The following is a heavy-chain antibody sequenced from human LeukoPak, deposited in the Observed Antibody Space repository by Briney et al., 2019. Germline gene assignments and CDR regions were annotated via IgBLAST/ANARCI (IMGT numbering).Heavy chain of an antibody. V-gene: IGHV2-5*01. CDR2: IYWNDDN. CDR1: SLTTAGVG. D-gene: IGHD4-17*01. Sequence: SLTTAGVGVGWIRQPPGKALEWLALIYWNDDNRYSPSLRTRLTNTKATSKNQVVLTMTKMDPVDTATYYCAHYGDYRFLYYFDFWGQGTLVTVSS. CDR3: AHYGDYRFLYYFDF. J-gene: IGHJ4*02.